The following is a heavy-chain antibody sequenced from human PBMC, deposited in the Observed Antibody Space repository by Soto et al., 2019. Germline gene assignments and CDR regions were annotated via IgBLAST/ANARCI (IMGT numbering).Heavy chain of an antibody. Sequence: SETLSLTCAVFGGCYSGYYWSWIRQPPGKGLEWIGEINHSGSTNYNPSLKSRVTISVDTSKNQFSLKLSSVTAADTAVYYCARGLGGSGSTGYFDYWGQGTLVTVSS. J-gene: IGHJ4*02. CDR2: INHSGST. CDR3: ARGLGGSGSTGYFDY. V-gene: IGHV4-34*01. D-gene: IGHD3-10*01. CDR1: GGCYSGYY.